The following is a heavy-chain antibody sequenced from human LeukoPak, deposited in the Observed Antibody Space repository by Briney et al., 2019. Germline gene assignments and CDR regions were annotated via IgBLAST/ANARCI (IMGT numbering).Heavy chain of an antibody. CDR2: IYNSGST. CDR1: GYSISSDYY. J-gene: IGHJ4*02. CDR3: ARQRQVSMGVWGSYGY. D-gene: IGHD3-16*01. Sequence: SETLSLTCTVSGYSISSDYYWGWIRQPPGKGLEWIGSIYNSGSTNYNPSLKSRVTISVDTSKNQFSLKLSSVTAADTAVYYCARQRQVSMGVWGSYGYWGQGTLVTVSS. V-gene: IGHV4-38-2*02.